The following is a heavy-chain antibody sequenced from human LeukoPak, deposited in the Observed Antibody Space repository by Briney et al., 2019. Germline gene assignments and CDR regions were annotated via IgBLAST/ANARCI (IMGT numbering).Heavy chain of an antibody. CDR2: IIPIFGTA. Sequence: SVKVSCKASGGTFSSYAISWVRQAPGQGLEWMGGIIPIFGTANYAQKFQGRVTITTDESTSTAYMELSSLRSEDTAVYYCARETPMITFGGVFDYWGQGTLSPSPQ. V-gene: IGHV1-69*05. CDR3: ARETPMITFGGVFDY. CDR1: GGTFSSYA. D-gene: IGHD3-16*01. J-gene: IGHJ4*02.